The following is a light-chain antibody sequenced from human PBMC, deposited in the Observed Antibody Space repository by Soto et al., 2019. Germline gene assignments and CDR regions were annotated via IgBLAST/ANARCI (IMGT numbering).Light chain of an antibody. CDR3: QVWDSSTPVV. CDR1: NIASKN. J-gene: IGLJ2*01. Sequence: SSELTQPLSVSVALGQTARITCGGTNIASKNVHWYQRQKPGQAPVLVIYXXGXRPSGIPERFSGSNSGNTATLTISRAQAGDEADYYCQVWDSSTPVVFGGGTKVTVL. CDR2: XXG. V-gene: IGLV3-9*01.